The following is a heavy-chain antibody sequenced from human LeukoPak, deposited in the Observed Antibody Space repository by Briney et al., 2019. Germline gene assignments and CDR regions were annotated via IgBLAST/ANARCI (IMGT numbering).Heavy chain of an antibody. CDR3: AKADGYDTSTGYLY. CDR2: IIHDGTTK. D-gene: IGHD3-9*01. V-gene: IGHV3-30*18. J-gene: IGHJ4*02. Sequence: GRSLRLSCAASGFAFSRFGMHWVRQAPGKGLEWVAVIIHDGTTKYYADSVRGRFTISRDNSKSALYLQMNSLRPEDTAVYYCAKADGYDTSTGYLYWDQGTLVTVSS. CDR1: GFAFSRFG.